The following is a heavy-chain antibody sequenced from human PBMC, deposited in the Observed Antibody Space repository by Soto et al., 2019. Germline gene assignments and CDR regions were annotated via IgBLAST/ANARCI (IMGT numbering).Heavy chain of an antibody. Sequence: QITLKESGPTLVKPTQTLTLTCTFSGFSRSTSGVGVGWIRQPPGKALEWLALIYWDDDKRYSTSLKSRLTITKDTSKNQVVLTMTNMHPVDTATSYCAHSRLSSPGVVLSHWGPGTLVTVSA. CDR3: AHSRLSSPGVVLSH. CDR1: GFSRSTSGVG. D-gene: IGHD3-3*01. V-gene: IGHV2-5*02. J-gene: IGHJ4*02. CDR2: IYWDDDK.